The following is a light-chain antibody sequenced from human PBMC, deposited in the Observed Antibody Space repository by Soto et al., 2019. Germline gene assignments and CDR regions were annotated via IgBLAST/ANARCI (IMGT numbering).Light chain of an antibody. CDR1: SSDVGGYDY. Sequence: QSALTQPPSASGPPGQSVTISCTGTSSDVGGYDYVSWYQQHPGKAPKLMIYEVTKRPSGVPDRFSGSKSGNTASLTVSGLQAEDEADYYCSSYAGSNNLEVFGTGTKLTVL. CDR2: EVT. J-gene: IGLJ1*01. CDR3: SSYAGSNNLEV. V-gene: IGLV2-8*01.